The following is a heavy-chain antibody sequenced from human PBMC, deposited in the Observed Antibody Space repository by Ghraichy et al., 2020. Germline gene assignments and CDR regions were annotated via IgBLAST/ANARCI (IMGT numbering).Heavy chain of an antibody. CDR1: GGSISRYY. J-gene: IGHJ4*02. Sequence: SETLSLICNVSGGSISRYYWTWIRQSPVKGLEWIGYFYYDGTTLYNPSLNTRLTLSVDASKNQFSLRLNSVTAADTALYFCARVAFKGVAASGPFDVWGQGALVTVSS. D-gene: IGHD2-8*01. V-gene: IGHV4-59*01. CDR2: FYYDGTT. CDR3: ARVAFKGVAASGPFDV.